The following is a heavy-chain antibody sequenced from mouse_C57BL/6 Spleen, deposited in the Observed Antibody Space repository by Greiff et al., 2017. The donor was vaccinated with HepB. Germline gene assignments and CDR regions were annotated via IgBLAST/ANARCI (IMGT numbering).Heavy chain of an antibody. CDR2: IDPSDSYT. V-gene: IGHV1-50*01. CDR3: ARGGYGHYFDY. J-gene: IGHJ2*01. CDR1: GYTFTSYW. Sequence: VQLQQSGAELVKPGASVKLSCKASGYTFTSYWMQWVKQRPGQGLEWIGEIDPSDSYTNYNQKFKGKATLTVDTSSSTAYMQLSSLTSEDSAVYYCARGGYGHYFDYWGQGTTLTVSS. D-gene: IGHD2-10*02.